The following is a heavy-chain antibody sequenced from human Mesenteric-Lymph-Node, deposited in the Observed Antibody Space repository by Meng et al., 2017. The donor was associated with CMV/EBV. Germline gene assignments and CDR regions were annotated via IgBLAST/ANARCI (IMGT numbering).Heavy chain of an antibody. Sequence: DSVSSNSAAWNWLRQSPSRGLEWLGSTYYRSQWYNDYAVSVKSRIIINPDTSKNQFSLQLNSVTPEDTAVYYCARDRRDGYNYFDYWGQGTLVTVSS. D-gene: IGHD5-24*01. CDR2: TYYRSQWYN. CDR1: DSVSSNSAA. J-gene: IGHJ4*02. CDR3: ARDRRDGYNYFDY. V-gene: IGHV6-1*01.